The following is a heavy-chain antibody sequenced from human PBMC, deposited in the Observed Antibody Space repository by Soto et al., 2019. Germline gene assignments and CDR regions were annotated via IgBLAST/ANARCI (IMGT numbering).Heavy chain of an antibody. D-gene: IGHD3-22*01. CDR2: ISNSTI. V-gene: IGHV3-48*01. CDR3: AREGDSSGWYNWFDP. J-gene: IGHJ5*02. Sequence: EVQLVESGGGLVQPGGSLRLSCAASGFTFSSYSMNWVRQAPGKGLEWVSYISNSTIYYADSVKGRFTISRDNAKNSLYLQMTSLRAEDTAVYYCAREGDSSGWYNWFDPWGQGTLVTVSS. CDR1: GFTFSSYS.